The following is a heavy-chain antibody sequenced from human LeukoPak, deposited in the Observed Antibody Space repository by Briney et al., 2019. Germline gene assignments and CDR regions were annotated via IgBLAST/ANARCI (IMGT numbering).Heavy chain of an antibody. V-gene: IGHV3-74*01. J-gene: IGHJ5*02. Sequence: GGSPRLSCVASGFTFSNYWMHWVRQPPGKGLVWVSRIYVDGRTTNYADSVKGRFTISRDNAKNTVYLEMNSLSVEDTATYYCIRDFRSADLWGQGTLVTVTS. CDR2: IYVDGRTT. CDR3: IRDFRSADL. CDR1: GFTFSNYW.